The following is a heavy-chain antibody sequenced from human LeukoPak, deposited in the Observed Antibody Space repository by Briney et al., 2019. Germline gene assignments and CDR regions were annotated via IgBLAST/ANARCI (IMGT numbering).Heavy chain of an antibody. CDR2: INPSSGGT. Sequence: ASVKVSCKASGYTFTGYYMHWVRQAPGQGLEWMGWINPSSGGTNYAQKFQGRVTMTRDTSISTAYMELSRLRSDDTAVYYCARGAPYCSSTSCYTYYYYMDVWGKGTTVTVSS. CDR3: ARGAPYCSSTSCYTYYYYMDV. J-gene: IGHJ6*03. V-gene: IGHV1-2*02. D-gene: IGHD2-2*02. CDR1: GYTFTGYY.